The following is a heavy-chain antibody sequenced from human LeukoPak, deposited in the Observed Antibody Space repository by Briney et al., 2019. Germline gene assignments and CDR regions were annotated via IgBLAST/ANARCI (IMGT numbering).Heavy chain of an antibody. CDR3: ARGRLSFYYFDY. CDR1: GYTFTSCD. J-gene: IGHJ4*02. D-gene: IGHD6-25*01. CDR2: MNPNSGNT. Sequence: ASVKVSCKASGYTFTSCDINWVRQATGQGLEWMGWMNPNSGNTGYAQKFQGRVTMTRNTSISTAYMELSSLRSEDTAVYYCARGRLSFYYFDYWGQGTLVTVSS. V-gene: IGHV1-8*01.